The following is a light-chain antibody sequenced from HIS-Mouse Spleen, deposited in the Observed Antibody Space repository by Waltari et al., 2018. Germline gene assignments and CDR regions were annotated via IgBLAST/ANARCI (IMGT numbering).Light chain of an antibody. J-gene: IGLJ3*02. CDR1: SSDVVGYNY. Sequence: QSALTQPRSVSGSPGQSVTISCTGTSSDVVGYNYVSWYQQHPGQAPKLMIYDVSKLPSGVPDRFSGSKSGNTASLTISGLQAEDEADYYCCSYAGSYTWVFGGGTKLTVL. CDR2: DVS. CDR3: CSYAGSYTWV. V-gene: IGLV2-11*01.